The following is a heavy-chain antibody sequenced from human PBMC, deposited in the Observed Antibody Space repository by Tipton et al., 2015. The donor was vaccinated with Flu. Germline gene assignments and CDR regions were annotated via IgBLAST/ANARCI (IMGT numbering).Heavy chain of an antibody. Sequence: TLSLTCTVSGGSISSYYWSWIRQPPGKGLEWIGYIYYSGSTNYNPSLKNRVTISVDTSKNQFSLKLSSVTAADTAVYYCARYDYGDHSAFDIWGQGTMVTVSS. CDR3: ARYDYGDHSAFDI. D-gene: IGHD4-17*01. CDR1: GGSISSYY. V-gene: IGHV4-59*01. J-gene: IGHJ3*02. CDR2: IYYSGST.